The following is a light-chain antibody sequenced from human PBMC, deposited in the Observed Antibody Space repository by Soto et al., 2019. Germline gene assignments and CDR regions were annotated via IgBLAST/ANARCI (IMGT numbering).Light chain of an antibody. CDR2: DVS. V-gene: IGLV2-14*01. CDR3: SSYTSSSTRV. J-gene: IGLJ1*01. CDR1: SSDVGGYNY. Sequence: QSALTQPASVSGSPGQSITISCTGTSSDVGGYNYVSWYQQHPGKAPKLMIYDVSNRPSGVSNRFSGSKSGNTASLTISGLQAEDGADYYCSSYTSSSTRVSGTGTKLTVL.